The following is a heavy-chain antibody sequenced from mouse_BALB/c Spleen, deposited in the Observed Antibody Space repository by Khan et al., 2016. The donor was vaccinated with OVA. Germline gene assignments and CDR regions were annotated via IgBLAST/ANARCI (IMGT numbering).Heavy chain of an antibody. Sequence: EVELVESGGGLVRPGGSLKLSCAASGFSFTSYTMSWVRQTPEKRLEWVATISSGSTYTYYPDSVKGRFTISRDNAKNTLYLQMSSLKSEDTAMYYCTRDGNYAHWYFDVWGGGTTVTVSS. CDR1: GFSFTSYT. CDR2: ISSGSTYT. V-gene: IGHV5-6-4*01. J-gene: IGHJ1*01. CDR3: TRDGNYAHWYFDV. D-gene: IGHD2-1*01.